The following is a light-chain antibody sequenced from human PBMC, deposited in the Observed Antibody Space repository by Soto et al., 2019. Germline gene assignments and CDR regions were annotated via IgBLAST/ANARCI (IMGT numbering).Light chain of an antibody. CDR2: RAS. V-gene: IGKV3-15*01. CDR1: QSISRN. Sequence: EIVLTQSPATLSVSPGERATLSCRASQSISRNLAWYQQKPGQAPRLLVYRASTRATGIPARFSGSGSGTEFTLTISSLQPDDLALYDCQQYNNWPQTFGRVTKVEVK. J-gene: IGKJ1*01. CDR3: QQYNNWPQT.